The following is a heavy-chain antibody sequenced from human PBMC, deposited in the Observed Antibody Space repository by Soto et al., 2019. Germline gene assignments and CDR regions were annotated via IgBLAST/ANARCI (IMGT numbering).Heavy chain of an antibody. Sequence: ASDTLSLTCSVSGGSISSYYWSWIRQPAGKGLEWIGRIYTSGSTNYNPSLKSRVTMSVDTSKNQLSPKVSSVTAADTAVYYCARDGFPYYSSSSAILNIGGQGTMVSVSS. J-gene: IGHJ3*02. D-gene: IGHD3-22*01. CDR3: ARDGFPYYSSSSAILNI. CDR1: GGSISSYY. V-gene: IGHV4-4*07. CDR2: IYTSGST.